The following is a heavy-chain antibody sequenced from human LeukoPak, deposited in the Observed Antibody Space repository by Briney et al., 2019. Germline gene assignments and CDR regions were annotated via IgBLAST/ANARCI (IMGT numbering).Heavy chain of an antibody. CDR2: ISAYNGNT. J-gene: IGHJ4*02. V-gene: IGHV1-18*01. Sequence: ASVKVSCKASGHTFTSYGISWVRQAPGQGLEWMGWISAYNGNTNYAQKLQGRVTMTTDTSTSTAYMELRSLRSDDTAVYYCARGVGLEYGDYRRRSYYFDYWGQGTLVTVSS. D-gene: IGHD4-17*01. CDR3: ARGVGLEYGDYRRRSYYFDY. CDR1: GHTFTSYG.